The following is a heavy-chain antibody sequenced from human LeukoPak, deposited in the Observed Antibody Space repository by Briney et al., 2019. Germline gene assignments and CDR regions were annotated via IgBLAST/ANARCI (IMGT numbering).Heavy chain of an antibody. J-gene: IGHJ5*02. CDR3: ARRATIKYNWFDP. CDR1: GGTFSSYA. CDR2: ISAYNGNT. Sequence: ASVKVSCKASGGTFSSYAISWVRQAPGQGLEWMGWISAYNGNTNYAQKLQGRVTMTTDTSTSTAYMELRSLRSDVTAVYYCARRATIKYNWFDPWGQGTLVTVSS. D-gene: IGHD5-12*01. V-gene: IGHV1-18*01.